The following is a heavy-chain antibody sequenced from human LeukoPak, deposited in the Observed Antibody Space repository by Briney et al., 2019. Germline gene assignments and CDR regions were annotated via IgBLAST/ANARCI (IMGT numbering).Heavy chain of an antibody. Sequence: QPGGSLRLSCAASGFTFSSYEMNWVRQAPGKGLEWVSYISSSGSTIYYADSVKGRFTISRDNAKNSLYLQMNSLRAEDTAIYYCARDTSPSSSSSYFDALAMWGQGTMVTVSS. J-gene: IGHJ3*02. V-gene: IGHV3-48*03. CDR3: ARDTSPSSSSSYFDALAM. CDR2: ISSSGSTI. CDR1: GFTFSSYE. D-gene: IGHD6-13*01.